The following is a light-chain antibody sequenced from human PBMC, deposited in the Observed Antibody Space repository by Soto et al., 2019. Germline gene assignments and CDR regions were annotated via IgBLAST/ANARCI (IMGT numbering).Light chain of an antibody. J-gene: IGKJ1*01. CDR3: QQLNNYPRT. Sequence: EIVLTQSPGTLSLSPGERATLSCRASQSVSSSYLAWYQQKPGQAPRLLIFGASNRATGIPDRFTGSGSGTDFTLTISSLQPEDFATYYCQQLNNYPRTFGQGTKVEIK. V-gene: IGKV3-20*01. CDR2: GAS. CDR1: QSVSSSY.